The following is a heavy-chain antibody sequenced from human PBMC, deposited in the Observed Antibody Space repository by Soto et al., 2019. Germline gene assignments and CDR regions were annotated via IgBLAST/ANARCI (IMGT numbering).Heavy chain of an antibody. CDR3: ARAAFRSGYYGYYYGMDV. CDR1: GGTFSTHA. J-gene: IGHJ6*04. D-gene: IGHD3-3*01. V-gene: IGHV1-69*01. Sequence: QVQLVQSGAEVKKPGSSVKVSCKASGGTFSTHAISWVRQAPGQGLEWLGGIIPTLGTPNYEKKFQGRVTVTADEYTSTAYMELSRLTSEDTAVYYCARAAFRSGYYGYYYGMDVWGKGTAVNV. CDR2: IIPTLGTP.